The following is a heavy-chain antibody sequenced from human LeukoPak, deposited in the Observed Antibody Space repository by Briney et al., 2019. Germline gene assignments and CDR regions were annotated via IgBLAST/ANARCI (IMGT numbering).Heavy chain of an antibody. V-gene: IGHV4-59*11. J-gene: IGHJ5*02. CDR2: IYYSGTT. Sequence: SETLSLTCTVSGGSISSHYWGWIRQPPGKGLEWIGYIYYSGTTNYNPSLKSRVTISVDKSKNQFSLKLSSVTAADTAVYYCARTRVTIWSGWFDPWGQGTLVTVSS. CDR3: ARTRVTIWSGWFDP. CDR1: GGSISSHY. D-gene: IGHD3-9*01.